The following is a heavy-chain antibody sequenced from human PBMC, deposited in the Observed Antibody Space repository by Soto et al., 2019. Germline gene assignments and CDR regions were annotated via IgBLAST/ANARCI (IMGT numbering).Heavy chain of an antibody. D-gene: IGHD5-12*01. J-gene: IGHJ4*02. CDR3: ARQVTTIYYYFDY. CDR1: GCSITSYY. V-gene: IGHV4-59*08. CDR2: IYYSGST. Sequence: PSETLSLTCTVSGCSITSYYWSWIRQPPGKGLEWIGFIYYSGSTSYNPSLKSRVSISVDTSKNQFSLKLSSVTAADTAVYYCARQVTTIYYYFDYWGQGALVTVSS.